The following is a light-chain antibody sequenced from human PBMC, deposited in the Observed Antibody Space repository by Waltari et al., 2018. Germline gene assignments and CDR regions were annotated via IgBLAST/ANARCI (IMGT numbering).Light chain of an antibody. CDR3: QQYYTTPYT. CDR1: QSVLYSSNNKNY. V-gene: IGKV4-1*01. CDR2: WAS. Sequence: DIVMTQSPDSLAVSLGERATINCKSSQSVLYSSNNKNYLAWYQQRPGQPPKLLIFWASTRESGVPDRFSGSGSGTDFTLTSSSLQAEDMALYYCQQYYTTPYTFGQGTKLEIK. J-gene: IGKJ2*01.